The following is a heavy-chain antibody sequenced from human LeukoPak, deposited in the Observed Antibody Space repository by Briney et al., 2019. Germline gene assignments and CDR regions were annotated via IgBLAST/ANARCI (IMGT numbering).Heavy chain of an antibody. Sequence: GGSLRLSCAASGFTFDDYGMSWVRQAPGKGLEWVSGINWNGGSTGYADSVKGRFTISRDNAKNSLYLQMNSLRAEDTALYYCARGRGTADSSSYYFDYWGQGTLVTVSS. J-gene: IGHJ4*02. CDR2: INWNGGST. CDR3: ARGRGTADSSSYYFDY. D-gene: IGHD3-16*01. V-gene: IGHV3-20*04. CDR1: GFTFDDYG.